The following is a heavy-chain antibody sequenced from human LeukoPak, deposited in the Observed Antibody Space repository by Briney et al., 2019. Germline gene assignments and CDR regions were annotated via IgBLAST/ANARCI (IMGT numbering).Heavy chain of an antibody. D-gene: IGHD6-13*01. CDR2: IIPILGIA. Sequence: SVKVSCKASGGTFSSYAISWVRQAPGQGLEWMGRIIPILGIANYAQKFQGRVTITADKSTSTAYMELSSLRSEDTAVYYCARDLIMGIAAYWGQGTLVTVSS. V-gene: IGHV1-69*04. CDR1: GGTFSSYA. J-gene: IGHJ4*02. CDR3: ARDLIMGIAAY.